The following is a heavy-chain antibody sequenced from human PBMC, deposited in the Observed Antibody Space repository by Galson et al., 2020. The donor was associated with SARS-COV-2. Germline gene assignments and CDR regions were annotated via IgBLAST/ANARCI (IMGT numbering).Heavy chain of an antibody. Sequence: KLYGPPLVKPTQTLTLTCSFSGFSLNTIGLGVAWIRQPQGKALEWLALIYSDDDKLFRPSLQSRLTITKDTSRNQVVLTMTNMDPVDTATYFCAYKPRGTTCYSYWGQGTLVTVST. D-gene: IGHD2-15*01. CDR2: IYSDDDK. V-gene: IGHV2-5*02. CDR1: GFSLNTIGLG. CDR3: AYKPRGTTCYSY. J-gene: IGHJ4*02.